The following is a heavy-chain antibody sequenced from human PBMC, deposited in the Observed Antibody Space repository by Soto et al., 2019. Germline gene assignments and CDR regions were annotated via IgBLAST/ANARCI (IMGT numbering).Heavy chain of an antibody. D-gene: IGHD3-22*01. CDR1: GGSISSGDYY. CDR3: ARDSRRGYYYDSSGSNY. CDR2: IYYSGST. V-gene: IGHV4-30-4*01. J-gene: IGHJ4*02. Sequence: SETLSLTCTVSGGSISSGDYYWSWIRQPPGKGLEWIGYIYYSGSTYYNPSLKSRVTISVDTSKNQFSLKLSSVTAADTAVYYCARDSRRGYYYDSSGSNYWGQGTLVTVSS.